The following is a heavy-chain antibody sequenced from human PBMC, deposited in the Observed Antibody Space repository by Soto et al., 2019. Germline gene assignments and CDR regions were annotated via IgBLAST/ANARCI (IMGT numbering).Heavy chain of an antibody. CDR2: IYYSGST. J-gene: IGHJ6*02. Sequence: TVSGGSISSYYWSWIRQPPGKGLEWIGYIYYSGSTNYNPSLKSRVTISVDTSKNQFSLKLSSVTAADTAVYYCARRSAGDGYYYYYGMDVWGQGTTVTVSS. CDR1: GGSISSYY. V-gene: IGHV4-59*01. CDR3: ARRSAGDGYYYYYGMDV. D-gene: IGHD2-21*02.